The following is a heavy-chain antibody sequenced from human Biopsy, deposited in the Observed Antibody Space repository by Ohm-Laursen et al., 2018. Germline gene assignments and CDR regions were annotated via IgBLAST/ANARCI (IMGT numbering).Heavy chain of an antibody. CDR1: GGSMSGSS. CDR3: AKHGSGWTGDDAFHI. V-gene: IGHV4-59*08. D-gene: IGHD6-19*01. Sequence: SETLSLTCTVSGGSMSGSSWSWSRRAAGKGLEWIGYISYSRDTDYNPSVMSRITISVDTSKNHFSLKLTSVTAADTAVYYCAKHGSGWTGDDAFHIWGQGTMVTVSS. CDR2: ISYSRDT. J-gene: IGHJ3*02.